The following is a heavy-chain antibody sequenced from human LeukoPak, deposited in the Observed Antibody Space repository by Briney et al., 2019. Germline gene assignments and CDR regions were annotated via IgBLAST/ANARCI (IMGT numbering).Heavy chain of an antibody. CDR1: GYTFTSYY. D-gene: IGHD5-12*01. V-gene: IGHV1-46*01. CDR3: ARRMGSGYDFGY. Sequence: ASVKVSCKASGYTFTSYYMHWVRQAPGQGLEWMGIINPSGGSTSYAQKFQGRVTMTRDMSTSTVYMELSSLRTDDTAVYYCARRMGSGYDFGYWGQGTLVTVSS. CDR2: INPSGGST. J-gene: IGHJ4*02.